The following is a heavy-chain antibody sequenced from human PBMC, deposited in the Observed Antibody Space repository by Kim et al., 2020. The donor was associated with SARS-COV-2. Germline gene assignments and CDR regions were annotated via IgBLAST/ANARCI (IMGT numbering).Heavy chain of an antibody. D-gene: IGHD3-3*01. CDR3: ARGRITIFGVVTEFDY. V-gene: IGHV4-31*02. J-gene: IGHJ4*02. Sequence: SLKSRVTLSVDTSNHQFSLKLSSVTAADTAVYYCARGRITIFGVVTEFDYWGQGTLVTVSS.